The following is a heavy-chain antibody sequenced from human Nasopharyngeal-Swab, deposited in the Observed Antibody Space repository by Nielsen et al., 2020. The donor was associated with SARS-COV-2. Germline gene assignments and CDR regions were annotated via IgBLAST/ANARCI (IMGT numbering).Heavy chain of an antibody. J-gene: IGHJ6*02. CDR2: ISYDGSNK. CDR1: GFTFSSYG. CDR3: AKGGRSVRGRFYGMDV. D-gene: IGHD3-10*01. Sequence: GESLKISCVVSGFTFSSYGMHWVRQAPGKGLEWVAVISYDGSNKYYADSVKGRFTISRDNSKNTLYLQMNSLRAEDTAVYYCAKGGRSVRGRFYGMDVWGQGTTVTVSS. V-gene: IGHV3-30*18.